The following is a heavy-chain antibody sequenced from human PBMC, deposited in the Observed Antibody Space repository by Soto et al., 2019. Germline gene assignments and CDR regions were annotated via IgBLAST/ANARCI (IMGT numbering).Heavy chain of an antibody. J-gene: IGHJ4*02. CDR3: ARLDVLTYSGTLLDD. CDR1: GYSFTSYW. V-gene: IGHV5-10-1*01. Sequence: PGESLKISCKGSGYSFTSYWISWVRQMPGKGLAWMGTIDPNDSYTKYSPSFQGHVTISTDKSISTAYLQWSSLQASDTAMYYCARLDVLTYSGTLLDDWGQGTLVTVPS. CDR2: IDPNDSYT. D-gene: IGHD6-25*01.